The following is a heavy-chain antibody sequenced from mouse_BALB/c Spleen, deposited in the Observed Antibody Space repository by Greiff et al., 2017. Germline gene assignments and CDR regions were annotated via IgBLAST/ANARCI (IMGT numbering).Heavy chain of an antibody. Sequence: QVQLQQSGAELVRPGTSVKVSCKASGYAFTNYLIEWVKQRPGQGLEWIGEINPGSGGTNYNEKFKGKATLTADKSSSTAYMQLSSLTSDDSAVYFCARGDGYYGGFAYWGQGTLVTVSA. J-gene: IGHJ3*01. CDR1: GYAFTNYL. CDR3: ARGDGYYGGFAY. CDR2: INPGSGGT. V-gene: IGHV1-54*01. D-gene: IGHD2-3*01.